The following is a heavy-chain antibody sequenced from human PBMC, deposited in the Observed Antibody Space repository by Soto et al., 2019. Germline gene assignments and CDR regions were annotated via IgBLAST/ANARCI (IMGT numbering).Heavy chain of an antibody. Sequence: SETLSLTCTVSGGSISSGGYWSWVRQRPGKGQEWIGYIYSSGSTYYSPSLVSRTSISIDTSKNQFSLKMSSVTAADTAVYYCARDRGSYGMDVWGQGTTVT. CDR2: IYSSGST. J-gene: IGHJ6*02. CDR1: GGSISSGGY. CDR3: ARDRGSYGMDV. V-gene: IGHV4-31*03.